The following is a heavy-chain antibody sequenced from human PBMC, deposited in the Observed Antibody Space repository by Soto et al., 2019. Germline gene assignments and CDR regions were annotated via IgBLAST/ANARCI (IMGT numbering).Heavy chain of an antibody. J-gene: IGHJ3*02. CDR2: ISYDGSNK. Sequence: GGSLRLSCAASGFTFSSYGMHWVRQAPGKGLEWVAVISYDGSNKYYADSVKGRFTISRDNSKNTLYLQMNSLRAEDTAVYYCATRVGITMIDGAFDIWGQGTMVTVSS. V-gene: IGHV3-30*03. CDR1: GFTFSSYG. D-gene: IGHD3-22*01. CDR3: ATRVGITMIDGAFDI.